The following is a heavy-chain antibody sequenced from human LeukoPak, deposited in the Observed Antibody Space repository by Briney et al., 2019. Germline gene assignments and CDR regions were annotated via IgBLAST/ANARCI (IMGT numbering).Heavy chain of an antibody. V-gene: IGHV3-30*04. CDR3: AREEYDYALGAFDY. D-gene: IGHD4/OR15-4a*01. CDR2: MSFDGSQT. CDR1: GFTFSSYA. Sequence: GGSLRLSCAASGFTFSSYAMHWVRQAPGKGLEWVAVMSFDGSQTYYADFVKGRFTISRDNSKSTLYLQMNSLRTEDTAVYYCAREEYDYALGAFDYWGQGTLVTVSS. J-gene: IGHJ4*02.